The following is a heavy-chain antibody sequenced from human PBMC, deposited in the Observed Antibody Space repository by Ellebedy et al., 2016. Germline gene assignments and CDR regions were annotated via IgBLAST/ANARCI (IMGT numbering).Heavy chain of an antibody. V-gene: IGHV4-4*07. Sequence: GSLRLXXTVSGASINSYYWNWIRQPAGKGLEWLGRIYTSGSTNFNPSFKNRVTMPVDTSKNEFSLKLSSVTAADTAVYYCARGRKVGTTDLDYWGQGTLVTVFS. D-gene: IGHD1-26*01. CDR3: ARGRKVGTTDLDY. CDR1: GASINSYY. J-gene: IGHJ4*02. CDR2: IYTSGST.